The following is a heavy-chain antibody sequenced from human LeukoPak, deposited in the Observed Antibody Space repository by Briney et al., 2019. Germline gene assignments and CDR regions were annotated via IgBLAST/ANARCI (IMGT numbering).Heavy chain of an antibody. D-gene: IGHD2-21*02. Sequence: SVKVSCKASGGTFSSYAFSWMRQAPGQGLEWMGRIIPIYDPVDYAQRFQGRVTITTDETTNTVYMELSSLRYEDTAVYYCAREPLGCGGDCHFDYWGQGTLVTVSS. CDR3: AREPLGCGGDCHFDY. CDR2: IIPIYDPV. CDR1: GGTFSSYA. J-gene: IGHJ4*02. V-gene: IGHV1-69*05.